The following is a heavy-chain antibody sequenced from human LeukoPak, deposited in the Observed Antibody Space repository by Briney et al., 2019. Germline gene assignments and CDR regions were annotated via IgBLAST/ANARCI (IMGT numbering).Heavy chain of an antibody. CDR3: ARAPSEIGGYYPEYFRH. J-gene: IGHJ1*01. D-gene: IGHD3-22*01. CDR1: GFTFSSYW. Sequence: GGSLRLSCAASGFTFSSYWMHWVRQAPGKGLVWVSRIKSDGSTNYADSVKGRFTISRDNAKNTVSLQMNSLRTEDTGVYFCARAPSEIGGYYPEYFRHWGQGALVSVSS. CDR2: IKSDGST. V-gene: IGHV3-74*01.